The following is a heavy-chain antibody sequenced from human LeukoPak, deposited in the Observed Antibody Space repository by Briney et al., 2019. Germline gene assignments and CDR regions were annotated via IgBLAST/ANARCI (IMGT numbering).Heavy chain of an antibody. D-gene: IGHD2-15*01. CDR3: ARGLAPYCSGCSCYSVHFDY. CDR1: GGTVSSYA. V-gene: IGHV1-69*04. Sequence: SVKVSCKASGGTVSSYAISWERQAPGQGLEWMGRIIPILGIANYAQKFQGRVTITADKSTSTAYMELSSLRSEDTAVYYCARGLAPYCSGCSCYSVHFDYWGQGTLVTVSS. CDR2: IIPILGIA. J-gene: IGHJ4*02.